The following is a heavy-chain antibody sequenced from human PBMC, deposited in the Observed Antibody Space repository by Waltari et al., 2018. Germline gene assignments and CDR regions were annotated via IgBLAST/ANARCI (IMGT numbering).Heavy chain of an antibody. CDR2: IYYSGST. CDR3: ARDGFVLMVYARYYYGMDV. V-gene: IGHV4-59*01. CDR1: GGSISSSS. Sequence: QVQLQESGPGLVKPSATLSLTCTVSGGSISSSSWSWLRQPPGTGLEWIGYIYYSGSTNYNPALKSRVTISVDTSKNQFSLKLSSVTAADTAVYYCARDGFVLMVYARYYYGMDVWAKGPRSPSP. D-gene: IGHD2-8*01. J-gene: IGHJ6*02.